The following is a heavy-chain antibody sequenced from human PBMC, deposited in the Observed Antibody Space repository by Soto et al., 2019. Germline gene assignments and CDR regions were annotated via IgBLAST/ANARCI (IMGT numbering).Heavy chain of an antibody. D-gene: IGHD2-15*01. V-gene: IGHV3-23*01. CDR1: GFTFSSYA. Sequence: EVHLLESGGNLVKPGGSLRLSCAASGFTFSSYAMSWVRQAPGKGLEWVSAISGSGSSTFYEDSVKGRVTISIDNSKNPVYLQKNSLRAEDTAVYYCATPYLLYAFDIWGQGTMVTVSS. J-gene: IGHJ3*02. CDR3: ATPYLLYAFDI. CDR2: ISGSGSST.